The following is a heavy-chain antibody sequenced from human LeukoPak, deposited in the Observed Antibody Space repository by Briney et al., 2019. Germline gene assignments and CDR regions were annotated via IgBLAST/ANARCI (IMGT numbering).Heavy chain of an antibody. Sequence: GGSLRLSCAASGFTFSSYAMHWVRQAPGKGLEWVAVISYDGSNKYYADSVKGRFTISRDNSKNTLYLQMNSLRAEDTAVYYCARDVGYYGAFDIWGQGTMVTVSS. J-gene: IGHJ3*02. CDR3: ARDVGYYGAFDI. V-gene: IGHV3-30-3*01. CDR1: GFTFSSYA. CDR2: ISYDGSNK. D-gene: IGHD3-22*01.